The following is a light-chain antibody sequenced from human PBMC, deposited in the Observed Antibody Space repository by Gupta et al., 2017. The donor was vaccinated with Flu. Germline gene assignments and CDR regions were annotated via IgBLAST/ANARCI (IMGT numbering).Light chain of an antibody. J-gene: IGKJ2*03. CDR3: RQGTHWPPYS. CDR2: KVS. CDR1: QSLVYSDGNTY. V-gene: IGKV2-30*01. Sequence: DVVMTQSPLSLPVTLGQPASISCRSSQSLVYSDGNTYLNSFQQRPGQSPRRLIYKVSNRDSGVPDRFSGSGSGTDFTLKISRGEAEDVGVYYCRQGTHWPPYSFGQGTXLEIK.